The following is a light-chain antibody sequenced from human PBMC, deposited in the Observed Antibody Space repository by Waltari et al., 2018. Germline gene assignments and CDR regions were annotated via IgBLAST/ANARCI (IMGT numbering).Light chain of an antibody. CDR1: QSVSSY. V-gene: IGKV3D-11*02. CDR2: RAS. Sequence: VILTQSPATLSLSPGERATLSCRASQSVSSYLAWYQQKHGQAPRLLIHRASSRATGIPDRFSGSGSGTEFTLTISSLEPEDVGVYHCYQHSSGYPTFGGGTKVEIK. J-gene: IGKJ4*01. CDR3: YQHSSGYPT.